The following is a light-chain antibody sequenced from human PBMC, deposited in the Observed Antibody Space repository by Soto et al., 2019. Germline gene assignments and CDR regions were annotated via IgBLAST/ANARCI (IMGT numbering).Light chain of an antibody. CDR1: QNLFYTFNNRNF. Sequence: DIVMTQSPDSLAVSLGERATINCKSSQNLFYTFNNRNFLAWYQQKPGQRPRLLIYGASSRATGIPDRFSGSGSGTEFTLTISRLEPEDFAVFYCQHYDSLPITFGQGTRLEIK. J-gene: IGKJ5*01. CDR3: QHYDSLPIT. CDR2: GAS. V-gene: IGKV4-1*01.